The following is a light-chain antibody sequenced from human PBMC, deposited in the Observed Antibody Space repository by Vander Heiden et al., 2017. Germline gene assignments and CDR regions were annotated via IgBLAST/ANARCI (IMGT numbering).Light chain of an antibody. CDR2: DSS. V-gene: IGKV3-20*01. CDR3: QQYAKSIGS. Sequence: IVLTQSPGTLSLSPGERATLSCRASQSVSNNYLAWYQQKPGQAPRLLIYDSSTRATDIPDRFSGSGSETDFTLTISTLEPDDFGVYYSQQYAKSIGSFGQGTKLEI. J-gene: IGKJ2*03. CDR1: QSVSNNY.